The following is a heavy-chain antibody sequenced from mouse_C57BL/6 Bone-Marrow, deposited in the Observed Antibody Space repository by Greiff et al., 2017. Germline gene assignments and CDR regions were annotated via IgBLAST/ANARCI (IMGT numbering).Heavy chain of an antibody. D-gene: IGHD2-1*01. CDR1: GFTFSDYY. V-gene: IGHV5-12*01. CDR3: ARLEGGNYFFAY. Sequence: DVKLVESGGGLVQPGGSLKLSCAASGFTFSDYYMYWVRQTPEKRLEWVAYISNGGGSTYYPDTVKGRFTISRDNAKNTLYLQMSRLKSEDTAMYYCARLEGGNYFFAYWGQGTLVTVSA. CDR2: ISNGGGST. J-gene: IGHJ3*01.